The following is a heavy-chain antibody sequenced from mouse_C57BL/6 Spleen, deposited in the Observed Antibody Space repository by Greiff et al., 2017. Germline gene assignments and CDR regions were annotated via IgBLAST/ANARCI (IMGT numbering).Heavy chain of an antibody. CDR1: GFNIKDYY. Sequence: EVKVVESGAELVKPGASVKLSCTASGFNIKDYYMHWVKQRTEQGLEWIGRIDPEDGETKYAPKFQGKATITADTSSNTAYLQLSSLTSEDTAVYYCARGYYGSSEEFAYWGQGTLVTVSA. D-gene: IGHD1-1*01. V-gene: IGHV14-2*01. CDR2: IDPEDGET. CDR3: ARGYYGSSEEFAY. J-gene: IGHJ3*01.